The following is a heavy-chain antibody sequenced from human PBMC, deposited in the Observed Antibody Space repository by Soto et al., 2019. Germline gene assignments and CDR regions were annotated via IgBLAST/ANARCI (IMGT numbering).Heavy chain of an antibody. CDR1: GFTFSSYA. CDR3: SKAFGCNYYFDGMDV. V-gene: IGHV3-23*01. J-gene: IGHJ6*02. CDR2: ISGSGGST. D-gene: IGHD3-16*01. Sequence: GGSLRLSCAASGFTFSSYAMSWVRQAPGKGLEWVSAISGSGGSTYYADSVKGRFTISRDNSKNTLYLQMNSLRAEDTAVYYCSKAFGCNYYFDGMDVGGQGATVTVSS.